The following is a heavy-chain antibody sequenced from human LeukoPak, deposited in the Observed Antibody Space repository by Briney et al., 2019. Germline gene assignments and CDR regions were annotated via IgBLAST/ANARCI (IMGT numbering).Heavy chain of an antibody. D-gene: IGHD5-24*01. V-gene: IGHV3-21*01. J-gene: IGHJ4*02. CDR3: ARAGDGYNYYFDH. CDR1: GFTFSSYS. Sequence: GGSLRLSCAASGFTFSSYSMNWVRQAPGKGLEWVSSISSSSSYIYYADSVKGRFTISRDNAKNSLYLQMNSLRAEDMAVYYCARAGDGYNYYFDHWGQGTLVTVSS. CDR2: ISSSSSYI.